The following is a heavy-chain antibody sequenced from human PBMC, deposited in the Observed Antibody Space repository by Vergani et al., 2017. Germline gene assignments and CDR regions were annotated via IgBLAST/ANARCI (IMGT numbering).Heavy chain of an antibody. V-gene: IGHV4-38-2*02. D-gene: IGHD6-13*01. CDR2: INHSGST. CDR1: GFTFSSYA. CDR3: ARDQGIAAVTPPRDNWFDP. Sequence: VQLLESGGGLVQPGGSLRLSCAASGFTFSSYAMSWIRQPPGKGLEWIGEINHSGSTYYNPSLKSRVTISVDTSKNQFSLKLSSVTAADTAVYYCARDQGIAAVTPPRDNWFDPWGQGTLVTVSS. J-gene: IGHJ5*02.